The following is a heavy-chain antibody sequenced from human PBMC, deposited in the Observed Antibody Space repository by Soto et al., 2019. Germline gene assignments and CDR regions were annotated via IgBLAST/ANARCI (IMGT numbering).Heavy chain of an antibody. CDR1: SGSISNNKW. D-gene: IGHD3-9*01. V-gene: IGHV4-4*02. CDR3: ASYFDILTGYTFDA. Sequence: QVQLQESGPGLVKPSGTLSLTCAVSSGSISNNKWWRWVRQPPGKGLEGIGEIFHSESTNYNQSPKSPVTKSVDKSMNQFSLKLSSVTAADTAVYYCASYFDILTGYTFDAWGQGTLVTVSS. J-gene: IGHJ4*02. CDR2: IFHSEST.